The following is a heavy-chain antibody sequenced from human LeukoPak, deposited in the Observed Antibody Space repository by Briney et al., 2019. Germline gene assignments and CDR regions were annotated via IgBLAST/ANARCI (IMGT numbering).Heavy chain of an antibody. J-gene: IGHJ4*02. CDR2: IKQDGSEK. D-gene: IGHD4-17*01. CDR1: GFNFGSHW. Sequence: GGSLRLSCAASGFNFGSHWMTWVRQAPGKGLEWVANIKQDGSEKYYVDSVKGRFTISRDNAKNSLYLQMNSLRVEDTAVYYCARLRVRPSQMTTVSTFDNWGQGTLVTVSS. CDR3: ARLRVRPSQMTTVSTFDN. V-gene: IGHV3-7*01.